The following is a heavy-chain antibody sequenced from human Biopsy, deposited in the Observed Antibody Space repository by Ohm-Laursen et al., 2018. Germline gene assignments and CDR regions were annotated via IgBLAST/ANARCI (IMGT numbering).Heavy chain of an antibody. V-gene: IGHV1-2*02. CDR3: ARGGLNYWYFDL. CDR1: GGTSSNFA. J-gene: IGHJ2*01. CDR2: INPNSGGT. Sequence: VASVKVSCKASGGTSSNFAINWVRQAPGQGLEWMGWINPNSGGTNYAQKFQGRVTMTRDTSMSTAYMELNRLRSDDTAVYYCARGGLNYWYFDLWGRGTLVTVSS. D-gene: IGHD1-26*01.